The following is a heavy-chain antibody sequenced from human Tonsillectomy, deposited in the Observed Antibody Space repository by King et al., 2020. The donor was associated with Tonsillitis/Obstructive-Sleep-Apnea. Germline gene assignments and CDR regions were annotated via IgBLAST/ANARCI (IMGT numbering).Heavy chain of an antibody. CDR1: GGSFSGYY. Sequence: VQLQQWGAGLLKPSETLSLTCAVYGGSFSGYYWSWIRQPPGKGLEWMGEINHSGSTNYNPSLKSRVTISVDTSKNQFSLKLSSVTAADTAVYYCARGREDIVVVPAAIQAAVDYWGQGTLVTVSS. V-gene: IGHV4-34*01. CDR2: INHSGST. J-gene: IGHJ4*02. CDR3: ARGREDIVVVPAAIQAAVDY. D-gene: IGHD2-2*02.